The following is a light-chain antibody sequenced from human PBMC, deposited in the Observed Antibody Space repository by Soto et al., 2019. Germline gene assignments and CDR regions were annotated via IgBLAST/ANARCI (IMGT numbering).Light chain of an antibody. V-gene: IGLV1-47*01. CDR1: KSNRGRNF. CDR2: RNN. Sequence: SVLTQSPSASGNPGQRFTIACSGRKSNRGRNFAYWYQHVPGTAPRLLIQRNNERPSGVPDRFSGSKSGTSVSLAISGLRSDDEATYYCAAWDDTLDAQVFGGGTQVTVL. J-gene: IGLJ3*02. CDR3: AAWDDTLDAQV.